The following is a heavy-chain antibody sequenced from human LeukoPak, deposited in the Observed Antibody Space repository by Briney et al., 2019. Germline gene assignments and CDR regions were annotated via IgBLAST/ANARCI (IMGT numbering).Heavy chain of an antibody. J-gene: IGHJ4*02. CDR1: GGSISSYY. CDR2: IYYSGST. Sequence: NPSETLSLTCTVSGGSISSYYWSWIRQPPGKGLEWIGYIYYSGSTNYNPSLKSRVTISLDTTKTQFCLKLSSVTAADTAVYYCARVFGYCSGGSCDSYFDEWGQGTLVTVSS. V-gene: IGHV4-59*01. CDR3: ARVFGYCSGGSCDSYFDE. D-gene: IGHD2-15*01.